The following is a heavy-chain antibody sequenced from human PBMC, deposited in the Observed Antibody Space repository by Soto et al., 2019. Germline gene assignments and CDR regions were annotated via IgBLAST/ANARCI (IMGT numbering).Heavy chain of an antibody. D-gene: IGHD4-17*01. Sequence: SETLSLTCTVSGGSISGYYWSWIRQPPGKGLEWIGYIYYSGSTNYNPSLKSRVTISVDTSKNQFSLKLSSVTAADTAVYYCARTTTSRSVNAFDIWGQGTMVTVSS. CDR1: GGSISGYY. CDR2: IYYSGST. V-gene: IGHV4-59*01. J-gene: IGHJ3*02. CDR3: ARTTTSRSVNAFDI.